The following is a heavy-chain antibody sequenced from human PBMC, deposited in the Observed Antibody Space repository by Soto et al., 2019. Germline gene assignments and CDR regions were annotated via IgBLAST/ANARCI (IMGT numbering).Heavy chain of an antibody. V-gene: IGHV2-5*02. Sequence: QITLKESGPTLVRPAQTLTLTCTFSGFSLTTLDMGVAWIRQPPGKPMEWLALIYWDDDERYNPSLKNRLAISKDTSKNQVVLTITNMGPLDTATYFCAHAGDYDLLSFDRWGPGTPVTVSS. CDR2: IYWDDDE. CDR3: AHAGDYDLLSFDR. J-gene: IGHJ4*02. D-gene: IGHD4-17*01. CDR1: GFSLTTLDMG.